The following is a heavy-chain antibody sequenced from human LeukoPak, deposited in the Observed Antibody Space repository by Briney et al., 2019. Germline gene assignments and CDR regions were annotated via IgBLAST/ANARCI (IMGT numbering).Heavy chain of an antibody. CDR2: INRSGST. CDR3: ARWASRGNYGDYYYFDY. Sequence: SETLSLTCAVYGGSFSGYYWSWIRQPPGKGLGWIGEINRSGSTNYNPSLKSRVTISVDTSKNQFSLKLSSVTAADTAMYYCARWASRGNYGDYYYFDYWGQGTLVTVSS. J-gene: IGHJ4*02. CDR1: GGSFSGYY. V-gene: IGHV4-34*01. D-gene: IGHD4-17*01.